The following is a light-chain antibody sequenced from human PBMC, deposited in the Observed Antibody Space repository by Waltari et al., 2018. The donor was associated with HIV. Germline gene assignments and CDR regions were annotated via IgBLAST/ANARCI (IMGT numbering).Light chain of an antibody. Sequence: DIQMTQSPSTLSASVGDRVTITCRASQSIRDSLAWYQQKPGKPPKPLIFKASTLEFGVPSRFSGRGSGTEFTLTISSLQPDDFATYYCQQYDSYWTSGQGTKVEIK. CDR3: QQYDSYWT. V-gene: IGKV1-5*03. CDR1: QSIRDS. CDR2: KAS. J-gene: IGKJ1*01.